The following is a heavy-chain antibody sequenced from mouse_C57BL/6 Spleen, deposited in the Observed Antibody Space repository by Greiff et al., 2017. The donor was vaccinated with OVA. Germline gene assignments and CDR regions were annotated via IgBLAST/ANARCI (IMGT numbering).Heavy chain of an antibody. Sequence: QVQLQQPGAELVKPGASVKLSCKASGYTFTSYWMHWVKQRPGRGLEWIGRLDPNSGGTKYNEKFKSKATLTVDNHSSTAYMQLSSLTSEASAVYYCARSDTTVVAKDDYYDWGKGTTLTVAS. D-gene: IGHD1-1*01. CDR1: GYTFTSYW. CDR2: LDPNSGGT. V-gene: IGHV1-72*01. J-gene: IGHJ2*01. CDR3: ARSDTTVVAKDDYYD.